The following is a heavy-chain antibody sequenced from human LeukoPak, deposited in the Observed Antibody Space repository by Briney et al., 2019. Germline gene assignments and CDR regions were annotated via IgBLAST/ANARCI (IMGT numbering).Heavy chain of an antibody. CDR1: GYTFTSYG. CDR3: ARGGDSSGWSYYYYYMDV. Sequence: ASVKVSCKASGYTFTSYGISWVRQAPGRGLEWMGWISAYNGNTNYAQKLQGRVTMTTDTSTSTAYMELRSLRSDDTAVYYCARGGDSSGWSYYYYYMDVWGKGTTVTVSS. D-gene: IGHD6-19*01. CDR2: ISAYNGNT. J-gene: IGHJ6*03. V-gene: IGHV1-18*01.